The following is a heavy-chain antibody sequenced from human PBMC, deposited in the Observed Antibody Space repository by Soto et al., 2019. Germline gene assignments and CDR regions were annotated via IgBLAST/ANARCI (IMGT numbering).Heavy chain of an antibody. Sequence: QMQLVESGGGVVQPGRSLRLSCAASGFTFGAYTMHWVRQAPGKGLEWVAGISDDGNSEHYTDPVKGRFTVYRDNSKSIMYLQMTSLSAADTAVYYCARDGYSGRSEGFDVWGQGTMVTVSS. CDR1: GFTFGAYT. D-gene: IGHD1-26*01. J-gene: IGHJ3*01. CDR2: ISDDGNSE. V-gene: IGHV3-30*14. CDR3: ARDGYSGRSEGFDV.